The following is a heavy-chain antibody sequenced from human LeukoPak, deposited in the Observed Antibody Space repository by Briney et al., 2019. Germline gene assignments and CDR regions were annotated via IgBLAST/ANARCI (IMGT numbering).Heavy chain of an antibody. CDR3: ARLVVRGDWFDP. CDR1: GGSISSSSYY. CDR2: IYYSGST. Sequence: PSETLSLTCTVSGGSISSSSYYWGWIRPPPGKGLEWIGSIYYSGSTYYNPSLKSRVTISVDTSKNQFSLKLSSVTAADTAVYYCARLVVRGDWFDPWGQGTLVTVSS. V-gene: IGHV4-39*01. J-gene: IGHJ5*02. D-gene: IGHD3-10*01.